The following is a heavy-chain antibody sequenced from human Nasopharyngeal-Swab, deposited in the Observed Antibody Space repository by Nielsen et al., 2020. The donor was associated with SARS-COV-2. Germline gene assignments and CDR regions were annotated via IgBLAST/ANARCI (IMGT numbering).Heavy chain of an antibody. J-gene: IGHJ4*02. V-gene: IGHV1-69*13. CDR1: GGTFSSYA. D-gene: IGHD5-18*01. CDR3: ASGYSYGYPWYFDY. CDR2: IIPIFGTA. Sequence: SVKVSCKASGGTFSSYAISWARQAPGQGLEWMGGIIPIFGTANYAQKFQGRVTITADESASTAYMELSSLRSEDTAVYYCASGYSYGYPWYFDYWGQGTLVTVSS.